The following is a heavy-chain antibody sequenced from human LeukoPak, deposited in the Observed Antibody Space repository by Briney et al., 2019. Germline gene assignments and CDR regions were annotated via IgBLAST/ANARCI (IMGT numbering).Heavy chain of an antibody. V-gene: IGHV3-11*03. CDR3: ARLYGYTYGHGGMDV. Sequence: AGGSLRLSCAASGFTFSDYYMSWIRQAPGKGLEWVSYISSSSSYTNYADSVKGRFTISRDNAKNSLYLQMNSLRAEDTAVYYCARLYGYTYGHGGMDVWGQGTTATVSS. J-gene: IGHJ6*02. CDR1: GFTFSDYY. D-gene: IGHD5-18*01. CDR2: ISSSSSYT.